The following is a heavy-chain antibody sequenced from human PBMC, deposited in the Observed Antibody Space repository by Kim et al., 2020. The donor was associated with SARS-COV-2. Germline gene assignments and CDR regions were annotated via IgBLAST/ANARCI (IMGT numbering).Heavy chain of an antibody. J-gene: IGHJ4*02. Sequence: SLRLSCVASGFTFDDYAMHWVRQRPGKGLEWVSGIAWNSGGIDYADSVKGRFTISRDNAKRSLYLQMNSLRPEDTAFYYCAKDGSGEFDYWGQGTLVT. CDR2: IAWNSGGI. CDR1: GFTFDDYA. V-gene: IGHV3-9*01. D-gene: IGHD3-10*01. CDR3: AKDGSGEFDY.